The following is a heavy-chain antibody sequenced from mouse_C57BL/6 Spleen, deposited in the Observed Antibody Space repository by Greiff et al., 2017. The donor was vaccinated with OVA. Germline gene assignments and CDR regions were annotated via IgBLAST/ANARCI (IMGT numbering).Heavy chain of an antibody. Sequence: VQLQQPGAELVMPGASVKLSCKASVYTFTSYWMHWVKQRPGQGLEWIGEFDPSDSYTNSNQKFKGKSTLTVDKSSSTAYMQLSSLTSEDSAVYYCARDGYGSSYGFAYWGQGTLVTVSA. V-gene: IGHV1-69*01. CDR1: VYTFTSYW. D-gene: IGHD1-1*01. J-gene: IGHJ3*01. CDR3: ARDGYGSSYGFAY. CDR2: FDPSDSYT.